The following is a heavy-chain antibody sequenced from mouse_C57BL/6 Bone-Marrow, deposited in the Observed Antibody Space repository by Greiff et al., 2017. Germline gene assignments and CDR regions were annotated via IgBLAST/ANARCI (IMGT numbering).Heavy chain of an antibody. Sequence: QVQLQQPGAELVKPGASVKLSCKASGYTFTSYWMHWVKQRPGQGLEWIGMIHPNSGSTNYNEKVKSKATLTVDKSSSTAYMQLSSLTSEDSAVYYCATYDYDPWYFDVWGTGTTVTVSS. CDR2: IHPNSGST. CDR1: GYTFTSYW. V-gene: IGHV1-64*01. CDR3: ATYDYDPWYFDV. J-gene: IGHJ1*03. D-gene: IGHD2-4*01.